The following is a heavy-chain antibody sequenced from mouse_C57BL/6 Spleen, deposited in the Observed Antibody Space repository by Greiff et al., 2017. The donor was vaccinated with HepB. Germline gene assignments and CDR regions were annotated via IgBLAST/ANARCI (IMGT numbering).Heavy chain of an antibody. V-gene: IGHV1-64*01. CDR3: AGSSYYGSSGDV. CDR1: GYTFTSYW. D-gene: IGHD1-1*01. J-gene: IGHJ1*03. CDR2: IHPNSGST. Sequence: QVQLQQPGAELVKPGASVKLSCKASGYTFTSYWMHWVKQRPGQGLEWIGMIHPNSGSTNYNEKFKSKATLTVDKSSSTAYMQLSSLTSEDSAVYYCAGSSYYGSSGDVWGTGTTVTVSS.